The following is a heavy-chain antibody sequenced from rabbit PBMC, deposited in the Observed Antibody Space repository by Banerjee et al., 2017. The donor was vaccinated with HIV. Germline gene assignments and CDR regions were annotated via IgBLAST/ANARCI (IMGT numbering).Heavy chain of an antibody. CDR3: ARYDSSAWVLPL. CDR1: GFDFSSYY. J-gene: IGHJ4*01. Sequence: QLKETGGGLVQPGGSLTLSCKASGFDFSSYYMSWVRQAPGKGLEWIGIIYTGDGSTYYASWVNGRFTISSDNAQNTVDLRMNSLTAADTATYFCARYDSSAWVLPLWGPGTLVTVS. D-gene: IGHD4-1*01. CDR2: IYTGDGST. V-gene: IGHV1S7*01.